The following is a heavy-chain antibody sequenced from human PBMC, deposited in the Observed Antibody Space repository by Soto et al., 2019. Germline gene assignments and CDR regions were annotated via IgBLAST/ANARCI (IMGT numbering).Heavy chain of an antibody. J-gene: IGHJ4*02. D-gene: IGHD3-9*01. Sequence: GASVKVSCKASGGTFSSYAISWVRQAPGQGLEWMGGIIPIFGTANYAQKFQGRVTITADESTSTAYMELSSLRSEDTAVYYCARDQFPVRTLTGYTSAFDYWGQGTLVTVSS. CDR3: ARDQFPVRTLTGYTSAFDY. V-gene: IGHV1-69*13. CDR1: GGTFSSYA. CDR2: IIPIFGTA.